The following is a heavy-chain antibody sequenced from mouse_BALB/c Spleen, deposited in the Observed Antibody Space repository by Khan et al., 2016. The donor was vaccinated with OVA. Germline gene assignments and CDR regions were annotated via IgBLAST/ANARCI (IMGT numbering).Heavy chain of an antibody. D-gene: IGHD2-1*01. V-gene: IGHV1S132*01. J-gene: IGHJ3*01. CDR1: GYTFTSYW. CDR3: ASGYFGNYEFVY. Sequence: QVQLQQSGAELVKPGVSVKLSCKNSGYTFTSYWIQGVKQRPGQGLGWIGQIFPGTGLTYYNEKFKGKATLNVDTSSSTAYMQLSGLMSEDSAVYFCASGYFGNYEFVYWAQGTLVTVSP. CDR2: IFPGTGLT.